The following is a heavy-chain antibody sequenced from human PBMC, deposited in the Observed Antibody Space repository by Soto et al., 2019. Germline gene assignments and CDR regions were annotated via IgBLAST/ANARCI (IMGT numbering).Heavy chain of an antibody. V-gene: IGHV1-69*02. CDR3: ARVGLTGDYYDSSGLYNIDDAFDI. CDR2: IIPILGIA. Sequence: LVKVSCKASGGTFSSYTISWVRQAPGQGLEWMGRIIPILGIANYAQKFQGRVTITADKSTSTAYMELSSLRSEDTAVYYCARVGLTGDYYDSSGLYNIDDAFDIWGQGTMVTVSS. D-gene: IGHD3-22*01. J-gene: IGHJ3*02. CDR1: GGTFSSYT.